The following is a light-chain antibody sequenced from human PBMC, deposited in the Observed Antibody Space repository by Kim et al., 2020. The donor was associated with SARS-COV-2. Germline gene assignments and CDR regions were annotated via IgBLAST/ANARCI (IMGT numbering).Light chain of an antibody. CDR3: QQYARPPFT. CDR2: DTS. Sequence: LSPWERATRSCRVSQSVAPNRLAWFHQTPGQALRRFIYDTSSRATGIPARFSASESGPDFTLSISRLEPEDFAVYFCQQYARPPFTFGQGTKLEI. V-gene: IGKV3-20*01. CDR1: QSVAPNR. J-gene: IGKJ2*01.